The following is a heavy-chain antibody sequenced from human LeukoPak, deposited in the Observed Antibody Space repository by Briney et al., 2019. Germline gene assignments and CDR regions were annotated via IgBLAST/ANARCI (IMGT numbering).Heavy chain of an antibody. D-gene: IGHD2-21*02. CDR3: ARGFVLGAAKNYFDY. V-gene: IGHV3-23*01. Sequence: GGSLRLSCAASGFTFSSYAMSWVRQAPGKGLEWVSAISGSGGSTYYADSVKGRFTISRDNSKNTLYLQMNSLRAEDTAVYYCARGFVLGAAKNYFDYWGQGALVTVSS. CDR1: GFTFSSYA. J-gene: IGHJ4*02. CDR2: ISGSGGST.